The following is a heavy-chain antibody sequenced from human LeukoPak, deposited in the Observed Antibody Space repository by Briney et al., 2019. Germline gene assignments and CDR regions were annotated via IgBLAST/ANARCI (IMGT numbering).Heavy chain of an antibody. CDR1: GYTLTGYY. CDR3: ARDYGGNGHFDY. J-gene: IGHJ4*02. D-gene: IGHD4-23*01. Sequence: ASVKVSCKASGYTLTGYYMHWVRQAPGQGLEWMGGIIPIFGTANYAQKFQGRVTITADKSTSTAYMELSSLRSEDTAVYYCARDYGGNGHFDYWGQGTLVTVSS. V-gene: IGHV1-69*06. CDR2: IIPIFGTA.